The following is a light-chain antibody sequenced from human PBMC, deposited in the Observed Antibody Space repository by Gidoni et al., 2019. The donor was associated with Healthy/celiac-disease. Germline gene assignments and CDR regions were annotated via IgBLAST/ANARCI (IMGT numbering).Light chain of an antibody. CDR3: QVWDSSSDAWV. Sequence: SYVLTQPPSVSVAPGQAARITCGGNNIGSKSVHWYQQKPGQAPVLVVYDVSDRPSGIPERSSGSNSGNTATLTISRVEAGDEADYYCQVWDSSSDAWVFGGGTKLTVL. CDR2: DVS. J-gene: IGLJ3*02. CDR1: NIGSKS. V-gene: IGLV3-21*02.